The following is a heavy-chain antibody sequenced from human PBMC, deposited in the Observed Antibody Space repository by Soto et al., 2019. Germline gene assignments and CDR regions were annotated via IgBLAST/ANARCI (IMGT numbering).Heavy chain of an antibody. D-gene: IGHD3-10*01. J-gene: IGHJ4*02. CDR3: AREVTMVRGVICFDY. CDR1: GGSISSYY. Sequence: QVQLQESGPGLVKPSETLSLTCTVSGGSISSYYWSWIRQPPGKGLEWIGYIYYSGSTNYNPSLKSRVTISVDTSKNQFSLKLSSVTAADTAVYYCAREVTMVRGVICFDYWGQGTLVTVSS. CDR2: IYYSGST. V-gene: IGHV4-59*01.